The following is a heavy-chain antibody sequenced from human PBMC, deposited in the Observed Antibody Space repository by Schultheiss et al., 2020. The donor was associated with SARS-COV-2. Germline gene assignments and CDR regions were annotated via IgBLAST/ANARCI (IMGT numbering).Heavy chain of an antibody. CDR3: ARDRSPYYGDYVGPLDY. CDR2: IKSDGSRT. CDR1: GFTFSSYW. D-gene: IGHD4-17*01. J-gene: IGHJ4*02. V-gene: IGHV3-74*01. Sequence: GGSLRLSCTASGFTFSSYWMHWVRQAPGKGLVWVSRIKSDGSRTTYADPVKGRFTISRDNSKDTLYLQMNSLRADDTAVYYCARDRSPYYGDYVGPLDYWGQGTLVTVSS.